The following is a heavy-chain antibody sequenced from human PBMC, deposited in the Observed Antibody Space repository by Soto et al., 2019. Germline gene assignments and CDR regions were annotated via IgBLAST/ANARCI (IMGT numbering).Heavy chain of an antibody. Sequence: TLSLPCDISGGSFSGGTYSWTWIRQAPGKGLEWIGYIYRSGTTYYNPSLKSRVSLSVDRSRNQFSLNLTSMTAADTAVYYCGRGKTQYFFDFWGQGNLVTVSS. CDR3: GRGKTQYFFDF. CDR1: GGSFSGGTYS. D-gene: IGHD1-26*01. V-gene: IGHV4-30-2*01. J-gene: IGHJ4*02. CDR2: IYRSGTT.